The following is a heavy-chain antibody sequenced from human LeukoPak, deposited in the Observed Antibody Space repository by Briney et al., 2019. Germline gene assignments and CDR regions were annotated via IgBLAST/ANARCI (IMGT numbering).Heavy chain of an antibody. J-gene: IGHJ6*02. CDR2: INSDGSRT. CDR3: ARERLHANVDNVHYYGMDV. V-gene: IGHV3-74*01. CDR1: GFTFSSYW. Sequence: GGSLRLSCAASGFTFSSYWMHWVRQAPGKGLVWVSRINSDGSRTSYADSVKGRFTISRDNAKNSLYLQMNTLRAEDTAIYYCARERLHANVDNVHYYGMDVWGQGTTVTVSS. D-gene: IGHD1-1*01.